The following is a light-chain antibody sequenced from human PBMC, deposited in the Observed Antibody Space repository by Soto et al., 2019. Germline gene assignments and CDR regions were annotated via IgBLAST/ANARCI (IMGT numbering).Light chain of an antibody. CDR1: NSDIGSHS. CDR3: ATWAYSLNGVV. CDR2: SND. V-gene: IGLV1-44*01. J-gene: IGLJ2*01. Sequence: QSVLTQTPSASGTPGQTITISCSGSNSDIGSHSVDWYQQFPGMTPRLLINSNDQRPSGVPDRFSGSKSGTSATLAISGLRSEDEADYYCATWAYSLNGVVFGGGTKLTVL.